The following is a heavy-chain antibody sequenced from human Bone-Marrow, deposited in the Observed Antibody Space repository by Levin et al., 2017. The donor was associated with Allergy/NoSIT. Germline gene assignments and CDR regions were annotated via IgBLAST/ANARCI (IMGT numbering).Heavy chain of an antibody. Sequence: QAGGSLRLSCAASGFSFSNYEMNWVRQGPGRGLEWISYISSSSSTVYHADSVKGRFTISRDNANNSLSLQLNSLRVEDTGIYYCARHRSGSYFPYFDYWGQGTLVTVSS. CDR1: GFSFSNYE. CDR3: ARHRSGSYFPYFDY. J-gene: IGHJ4*02. V-gene: IGHV3-48*03. D-gene: IGHD1-26*01. CDR2: ISSSSSTV.